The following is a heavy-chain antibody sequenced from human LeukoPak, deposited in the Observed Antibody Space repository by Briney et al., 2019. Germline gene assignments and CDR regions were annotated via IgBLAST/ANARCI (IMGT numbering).Heavy chain of an antibody. J-gene: IGHJ4*02. CDR2: MNPNSYNT. CDR3: ARGSSYCTTGVCYAPHFDY. V-gene: IGHV1-8*03. Sequence: ASVKVSCKASGYTFTSYDINWVRQATGQGLEWMRWMNPNSYNTGYAQKFQGRVTITRNTSISTVYMELSSLRSDDTAVYYCARGSSYCTTGVCYAPHFDYWGQGTLVTVSS. CDR1: GYTFTSYD. D-gene: IGHD2-8*01.